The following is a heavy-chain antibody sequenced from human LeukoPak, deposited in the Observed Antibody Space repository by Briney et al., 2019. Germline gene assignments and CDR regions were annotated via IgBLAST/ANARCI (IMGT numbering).Heavy chain of an antibody. Sequence: GGSLRLSCAVSGFTFSSYAMNWVRQAPGKGLEWVSAISGSGGSTYYADSVKGRFTISRDNSKTTLYLQMNSLRAEDTAVYYCAKDSYYDFWSERYGMDVWGQGTTVTVSS. CDR2: ISGSGGST. CDR1: GFTFSSYA. CDR3: AKDSYYDFWSERYGMDV. D-gene: IGHD3-3*01. V-gene: IGHV3-23*01. J-gene: IGHJ6*02.